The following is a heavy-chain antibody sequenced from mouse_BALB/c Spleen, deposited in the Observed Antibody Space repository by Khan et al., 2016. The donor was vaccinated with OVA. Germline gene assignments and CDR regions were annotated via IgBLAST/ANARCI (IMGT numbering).Heavy chain of an antibody. CDR3: ARLEDI. V-gene: IGHV2-9*02. Sequence: VQLVESGPGLVAPSQSLSITCTVSGFSLTSYGVHWVRQPPGKDLEWLGVIWAGGSTNYNSALMSRLSISKDTYKSQVFLKMNSLQTDDAAMYYDARLEDIWGQGTTLTVSA. CDR1: GFSLTSYG. J-gene: IGHJ2*01. CDR2: IWAGGST. D-gene: IGHD1-3*01.